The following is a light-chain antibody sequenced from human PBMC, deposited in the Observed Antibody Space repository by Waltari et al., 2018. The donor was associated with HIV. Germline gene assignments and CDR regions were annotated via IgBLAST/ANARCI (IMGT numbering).Light chain of an antibody. CDR3: QQSYLTPPT. V-gene: IGKV1-39*01. CDR2: GAS. J-gene: IGKJ2*01. CDR1: QIIDTY. Sequence: DIQMTQSPSSLSASVGDTVSFTCRASQIIDTYLNWYQHRPGQAPKLLVFGASRLQSGVPSRFRGTGSGTVFTLTISSLHPEDFATYYCQQSYLTPPTFGQGTRLETK.